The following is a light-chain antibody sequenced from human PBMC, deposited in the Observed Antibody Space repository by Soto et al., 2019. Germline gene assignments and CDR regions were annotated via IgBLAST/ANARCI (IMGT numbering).Light chain of an antibody. CDR2: AAS. Sequence: DIQMTQSPSSLSASVGDRVTITCRASQSISSYLNWYQQTPGKAPKLLIYAASSLQTGVPSRFSGSGSGTDFTLTISSLQPEEFATYYCQQSYSTPPWTFGQGTKVEIK. CDR3: QQSYSTPPWT. CDR1: QSISSY. J-gene: IGKJ1*01. V-gene: IGKV1-39*01.